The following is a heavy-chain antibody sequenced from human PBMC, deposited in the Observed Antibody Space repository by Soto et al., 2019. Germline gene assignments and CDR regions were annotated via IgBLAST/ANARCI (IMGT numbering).Heavy chain of an antibody. CDR1: GGPIRSYY. V-gene: IGHV4-59*01. J-gene: IGHJ6*02. Sequence: SETLSLTCTVSGGPIRSYYWSWIRQPPGKGLEWIGYIYYSGSTNYNPSLKSRVTISVDTSKNQFSLKLSSVTAADTAVYYCARDRRYCSSTSCYAGDYYYYYYGMDVWGQGTTVTVSS. D-gene: IGHD2-2*01. CDR3: ARDRRYCSSTSCYAGDYYYYYYGMDV. CDR2: IYYSGST.